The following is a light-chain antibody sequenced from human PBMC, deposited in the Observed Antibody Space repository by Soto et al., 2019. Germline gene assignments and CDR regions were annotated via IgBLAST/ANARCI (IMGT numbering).Light chain of an antibody. CDR1: SSDVGGYDY. V-gene: IGLV2-11*01. Sequence: QSVLTQPRSVSGSPGQSVTISCSGTSSDVGGYDYVSWYQQSPDKAPKLMIFDVSERPAGVPDRFAGSKSGNTASLTISGLQAEDEADYYCFSYAGTYTPVVFGGGT. CDR2: DVS. CDR3: FSYAGTYTPVV. J-gene: IGLJ2*01.